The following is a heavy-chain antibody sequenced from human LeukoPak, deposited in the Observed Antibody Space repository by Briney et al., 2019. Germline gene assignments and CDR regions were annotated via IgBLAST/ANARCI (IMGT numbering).Heavy chain of an antibody. CDR3: YSSGKGP. J-gene: IGHJ5*02. CDR2: IKSKTAGGAT. D-gene: IGHD3-10*01. V-gene: IGHV3-15*01. CDR1: GLTFSNAW. Sequence: GGSLRLSCEASGLTFSNAWKTWVRQTPGKGLEWVGRIKSKTAGGATDYAAPVKGRFTISRDDSEKTAFLQMNSLHSEDTAVYFCYSSGKGPWGQGTLVIVSS.